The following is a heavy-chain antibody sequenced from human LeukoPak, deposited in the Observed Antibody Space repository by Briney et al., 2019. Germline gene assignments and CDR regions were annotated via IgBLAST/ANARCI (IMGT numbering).Heavy chain of an antibody. V-gene: IGHV3-43*02. CDR3: AKDRLGLPYYYDSSGAPGD. J-gene: IGHJ4*02. D-gene: IGHD3-22*01. CDR2: ISGDGGST. CDR1: GFTFDDYA. Sequence: GGSLRPSCAASGFTFDDYAMHWVRQAPGKGLEWVSLISGDGGSTYYADSVKGRFTISRDNSKNSLYLQMNSLRTEDTALYYCAKDRLGLPYYYDSSGAPGDWGQGTLVTVSS.